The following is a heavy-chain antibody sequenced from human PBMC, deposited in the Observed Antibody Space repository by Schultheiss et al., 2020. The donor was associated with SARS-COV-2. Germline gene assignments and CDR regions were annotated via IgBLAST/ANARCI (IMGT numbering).Heavy chain of an antibody. Sequence: GGSLRLSCAASGFTFSSYEMNWVRQAPGKGLEWVSYISSSGSTIYYADSVKGRFTISRDNAKNSLYLQMNSLRAEDTAVYYCARDQTVTTQRRTRFDYWGQGTLVTVSS. V-gene: IGHV3-48*03. CDR1: GFTFSSYE. CDR3: ARDQTVTTQRRTRFDY. CDR2: ISSSGSTI. D-gene: IGHD4-17*01. J-gene: IGHJ4*02.